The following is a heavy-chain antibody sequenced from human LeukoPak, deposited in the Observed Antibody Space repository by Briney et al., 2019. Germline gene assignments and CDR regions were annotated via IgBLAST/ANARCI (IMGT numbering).Heavy chain of an antibody. V-gene: IGHV3-30*04. D-gene: IGHD3-10*01. CDR2: ISYDGSNK. CDR1: GFTFSSYA. CDR3: AKGGAVSSKSITMIRGTRRYYYYMDV. J-gene: IGHJ6*03. Sequence: GGSLRLSCAASGFTFSSYAMHWVRQAPGKGLEWVAVISYDGSNKYYADSVKGRFTISRDNSKNTLYLQMNRLRAEDTAVYYCAKGGAVSSKSITMIRGTRRYYYYMDVWGKGTAVTISS.